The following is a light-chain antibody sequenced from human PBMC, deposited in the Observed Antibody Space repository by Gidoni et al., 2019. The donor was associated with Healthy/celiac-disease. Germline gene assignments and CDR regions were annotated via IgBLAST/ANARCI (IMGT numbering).Light chain of an antibody. J-gene: IGKJ4*01. CDR1: QSLLHSNGYNY. Sequence: DIVMTQSPLSLPVTPGEPASISCRSSQSLLHSNGYNYLDWYLQKPGQSPQLLIYLGSNRASGVPDRFSGSGSGTDFTLKSSRVEAEDVGVYYCMQALQTPLTFGGXTKVEIK. V-gene: IGKV2-28*01. CDR2: LGS. CDR3: MQALQTPLT.